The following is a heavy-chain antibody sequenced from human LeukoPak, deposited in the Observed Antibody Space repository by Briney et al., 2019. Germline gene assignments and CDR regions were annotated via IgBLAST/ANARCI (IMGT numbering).Heavy chain of an antibody. J-gene: IGHJ2*01. CDR2: IYYSGST. CDR3: AREGVGWFDL. V-gene: IGHV4-59*01. CDR1: GGSISSYY. D-gene: IGHD6-19*01. Sequence: SETLSLTCTVSGGSISSYYWSWIRQPPGKGLEWIGYIYYSGSTNYNPSLKSRVTISVDTSKNQFSLKLSSVTAADTAVYYCAREGVGWFDLWGRGTLVTVSS.